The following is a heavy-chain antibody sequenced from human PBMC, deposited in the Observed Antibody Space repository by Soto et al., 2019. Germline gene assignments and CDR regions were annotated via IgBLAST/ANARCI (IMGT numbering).Heavy chain of an antibody. Sequence: ASVKVSCKASGYTFTDYYVHWVRQAPGQGLEWMGWINPKSGGTKFAQKFQGRVTMIRDTSINTVYMEMSSLIFDDTAVYYCARAGVAEPCSGDYAMDVWGQGTKVTVSS. D-gene: IGHD2-15*01. CDR2: INPKSGGT. CDR1: GYTFTDYY. V-gene: IGHV1-2*02. CDR3: ARAGVAEPCSGDYAMDV. J-gene: IGHJ6*02.